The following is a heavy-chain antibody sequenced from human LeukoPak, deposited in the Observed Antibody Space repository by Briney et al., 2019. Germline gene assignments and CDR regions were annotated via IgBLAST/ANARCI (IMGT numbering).Heavy chain of an antibody. Sequence: PGGSLRLSCAAYGFTLSSYGMHWVRQAAGKGLEWVAFIRYDGSNKYYADSVKGRFTISRDNAKNSLYLQMNSLRAEDTAIYYSARGGRNNGWYADYWGQGTMVTVSS. CDR3: ARGGRNNGWYADY. J-gene: IGHJ3*01. D-gene: IGHD6-19*01. CDR2: IRYDGSNK. CDR1: GFTLSSYG. V-gene: IGHV3-30*02.